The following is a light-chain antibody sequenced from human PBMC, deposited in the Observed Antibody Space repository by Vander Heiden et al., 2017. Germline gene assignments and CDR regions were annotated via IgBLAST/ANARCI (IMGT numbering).Light chain of an antibody. Sequence: EIVMTQSPATLSVSPGERATLSCRASQSVSSNLAWYQQKPVQAPRLLIYGASTRATGIPARFSGSGYGTEFTLTISSLQSEDFAVYYCQQYYKWPPLTFGGGTKVEIK. CDR2: GAS. CDR3: QQYYKWPPLT. V-gene: IGKV3-15*01. J-gene: IGKJ4*01. CDR1: QSVSSN.